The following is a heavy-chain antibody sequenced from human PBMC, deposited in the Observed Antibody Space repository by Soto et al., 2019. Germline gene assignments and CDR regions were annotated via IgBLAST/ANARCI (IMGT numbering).Heavy chain of an antibody. CDR2: INPSGGST. Sequence: ASVQVSCKASGYTFTSYYMHWVRQAPGQGLEWMGIINPSGGSTSYAQKFKGRVTMTRDTSTSTVYMELSSLRSEDTAVYYCARVYEKGRNYYGMDVWGQGTTVTVSS. J-gene: IGHJ6*02. CDR3: ARVYEKGRNYYGMDV. V-gene: IGHV1-46*01. CDR1: GYTFTSYY. D-gene: IGHD2-2*02.